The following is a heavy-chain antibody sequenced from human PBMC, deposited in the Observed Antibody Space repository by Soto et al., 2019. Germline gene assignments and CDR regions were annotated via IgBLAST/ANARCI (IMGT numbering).Heavy chain of an antibody. Sequence: GASVKVSCKASGGTFSSYAISWVRQAPGQGLEWMGGIIPIFGTANYAQKFQGRVTITADESTSTAYMELSSLRSEVTAVYYCAVVVAASQHYGMDVWGQGTTVTVSS. V-gene: IGHV1-69*13. CDR2: IIPIFGTA. J-gene: IGHJ6*02. D-gene: IGHD2-15*01. CDR1: GGTFSSYA. CDR3: AVVVAASQHYGMDV.